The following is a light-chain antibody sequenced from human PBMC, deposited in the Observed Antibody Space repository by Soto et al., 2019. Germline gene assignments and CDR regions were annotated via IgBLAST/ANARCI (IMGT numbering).Light chain of an antibody. Sequence: EIVLTQSPGTLSLSPGQRATLSCRASQSVSSTYLAWYQQKPGQAPRLLIYGASSRATGIPDRFSGSGSGTDFTLTISRLEPEDFAVYYCHQYASSPRTFGQGTKVEI. CDR1: QSVSSTY. CDR3: HQYASSPRT. J-gene: IGKJ1*01. CDR2: GAS. V-gene: IGKV3-20*01.